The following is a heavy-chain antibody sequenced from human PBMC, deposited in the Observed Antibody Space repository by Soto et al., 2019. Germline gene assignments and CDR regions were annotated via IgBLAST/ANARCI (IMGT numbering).Heavy chain of an antibody. V-gene: IGHV4-59*08. CDR2: VHHSWGS. Sequence: PEETLSLTCTVSGGSISSYYWSWFRQSPGKRMEWIGYVHHSWGSSYNPSLQSRVAISLDTSKSQFSLKVTSVTATDTAVYYCARQGFGPLHGLVDVWGQGTTVTVSS. D-gene: IGHD3-10*01. J-gene: IGHJ6*02. CDR1: GGSISSYY. CDR3: ARQGFGPLHGLVDV.